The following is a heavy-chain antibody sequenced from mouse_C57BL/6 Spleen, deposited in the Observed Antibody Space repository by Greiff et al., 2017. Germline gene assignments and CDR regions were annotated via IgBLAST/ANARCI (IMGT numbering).Heavy chain of an antibody. V-gene: IGHV1-50*01. Sequence: QVQLQQPGAELVKPGASVKLSCKASGYTFTSYWMQWVKQRPGQGLEWIGEIDPSDSYTNYNQKFKGKATLTVDTSSSNAYMQLSSLTSEDSAVYYCARRLVGYFDVWGTGTTVTVSS. CDR2: IDPSDSYT. CDR3: ARRLVGYFDV. J-gene: IGHJ1*03. D-gene: IGHD3-1*01. CDR1: GYTFTSYW.